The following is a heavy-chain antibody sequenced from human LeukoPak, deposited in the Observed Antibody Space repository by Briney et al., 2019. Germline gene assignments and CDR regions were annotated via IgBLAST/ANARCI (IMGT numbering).Heavy chain of an antibody. CDR2: IYHTGST. V-gene: IGHV4-38-2*02. D-gene: IGHD3-10*01. Sequence: SETLSLTCTVPGYSISSGFYWGWIRQPPGKGLEWIGSIYHTGSTYYNPSLKSRVTISVDTSKNQFSLKLSSVTAADTAVYYCARGAFGSGSYSSLGFDYWGQGTLVTVSS. CDR3: ARGAFGSGSYSSLGFDY. CDR1: GYSISSGFY. J-gene: IGHJ4*02.